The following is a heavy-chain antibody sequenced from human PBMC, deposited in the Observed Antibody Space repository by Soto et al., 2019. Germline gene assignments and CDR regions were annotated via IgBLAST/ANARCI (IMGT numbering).Heavy chain of an antibody. CDR1: GFTFSDYY. D-gene: IGHD3-10*01. CDR2: ISSSGSTI. Sequence: GGSLRLSCAASGFTFSDYYMGWIRQAPGEGLEWVSYISSSGSTIYFADSVKGRFTISRDNAKNSLYLQMISLRAEDTAVYYCARGPFGELFLTGFDYWGKGTLVPVSS. V-gene: IGHV3-11*01. CDR3: ARGPFGELFLTGFDY. J-gene: IGHJ4*02.